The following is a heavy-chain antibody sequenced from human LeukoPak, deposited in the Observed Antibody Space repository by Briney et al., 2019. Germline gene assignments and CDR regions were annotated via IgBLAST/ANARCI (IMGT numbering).Heavy chain of an antibody. CDR3: ARYYDFWSGYYGYNWFDP. Sequence: SETLSLTCTVSGGSISGYYWSWIRQPPGKGLEWIGEINHSGSTNYNPSLKSRVTISVDTSKNQFSLKLSSVTAADTAVYYCARYYDFWSGYYGYNWFDPWGQGTLVTVSS. V-gene: IGHV4-34*01. J-gene: IGHJ5*02. CDR1: GGSISGYY. CDR2: INHSGST. D-gene: IGHD3-3*01.